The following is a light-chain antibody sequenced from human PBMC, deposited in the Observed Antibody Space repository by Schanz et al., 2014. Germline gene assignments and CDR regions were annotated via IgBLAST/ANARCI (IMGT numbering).Light chain of an antibody. V-gene: IGLV2-11*01. CDR2: DVT. CDR1: SSDVGGYNY. J-gene: IGLJ3*02. Sequence: QSALTQPRSVSGSPGQSVTISCTGTSSDVGGYNYVSWYQQHPGKAPQLMIHDVTKRPSGVPDRFSGSKSGNTASLTISRLQAEDEADYYCCSYAGTYTLFGGGTKLTVL. CDR3: CSYAGTYTL.